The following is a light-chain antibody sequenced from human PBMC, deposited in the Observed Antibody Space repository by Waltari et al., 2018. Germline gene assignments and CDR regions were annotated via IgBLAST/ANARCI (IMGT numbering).Light chain of an antibody. CDR1: QSIDNW. V-gene: IGKV1-5*03. CDR3: QQYDNSWT. J-gene: IGKJ1*01. Sequence: DIQMTQSPYTLSASVGDRVSITCRTSQSIDNWLAWYQQKPGKAPKLLIAKTSLLESGVPSRFSGSGSGTEFNLTITTLQPDDFATYYCQQYDNSWTFGQGTKVEIK. CDR2: KTS.